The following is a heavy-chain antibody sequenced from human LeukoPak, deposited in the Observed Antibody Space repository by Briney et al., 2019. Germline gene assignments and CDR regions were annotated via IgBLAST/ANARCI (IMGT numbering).Heavy chain of an antibody. CDR1: GFTFSSYG. Sequence: GGSLRLSCAASGFTFSSYGMHWARQAPGKGLEWVAVISYDGSNKYYADSVKGRFTISRDNSKNTLYLQMNSLRAEDTAVYYCAKDLSYWGQETLVTVSS. CDR3: AKDLSY. J-gene: IGHJ4*02. V-gene: IGHV3-30*18. CDR2: ISYDGSNK.